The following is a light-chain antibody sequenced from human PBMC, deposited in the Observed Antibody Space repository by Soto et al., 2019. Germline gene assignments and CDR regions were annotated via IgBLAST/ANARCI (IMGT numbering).Light chain of an antibody. CDR1: QSVSIY. J-gene: IGKJ4*01. Sequence: EIVLTQSPATLSLSPGERATLSCRASQSVSIYLAWYQQRPGQTPRLLIYDISTRAAGIPARFSGSVFRTDYTLTISNLEPEDSAVYYCQQRFAWPNSFGGGPKVQI. V-gene: IGKV3-11*01. CDR3: QQRFAWPNS. CDR2: DIS.